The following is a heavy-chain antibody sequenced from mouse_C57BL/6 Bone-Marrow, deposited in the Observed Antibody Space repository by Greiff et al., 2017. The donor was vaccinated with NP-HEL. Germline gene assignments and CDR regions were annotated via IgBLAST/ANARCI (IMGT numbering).Heavy chain of an antibody. CDR2: IDPNSGGT. Sequence: QVQLQQPGAELVKPGASVKLSCKASGYTFTSYWMHWVKQRPGRGLEWLGRIDPNSGGTKYNEKFKSKATLTVDKPSSTAYMQLSSLTSEDSAVYYCARRGVYYGSSGYYAMDYWGQGTSVTVSS. J-gene: IGHJ4*01. CDR1: GYTFTSYW. D-gene: IGHD1-1*01. V-gene: IGHV1-72*01. CDR3: ARRGVYYGSSGYYAMDY.